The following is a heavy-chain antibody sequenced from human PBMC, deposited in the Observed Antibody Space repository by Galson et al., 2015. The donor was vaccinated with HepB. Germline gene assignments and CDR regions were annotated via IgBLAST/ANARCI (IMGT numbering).Heavy chain of an antibody. CDR3: ARDHGGSYYPPLFDY. CDR2: IKQDGSEK. D-gene: IGHD1-26*01. V-gene: IGHV3-7*03. Sequence: SLRLSCAASGFTFSSYWMSWVRQAPGKGLEWVANIKQDGSEKYYVDSVKGRFTISRDNAKNSLYLQMNSLRAEDTAVYYCARDHGGSYYPPLFDYWGQGTLVTVSS. CDR1: GFTFSSYW. J-gene: IGHJ4*02.